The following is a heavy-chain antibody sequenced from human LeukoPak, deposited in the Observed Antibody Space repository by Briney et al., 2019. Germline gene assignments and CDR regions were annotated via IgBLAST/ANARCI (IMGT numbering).Heavy chain of an antibody. CDR3: ARGTLGVTTPLGVQDDP. Sequence: KPSETLSLTCAVSGCSFSHDSWSWIRQPPGKGLEWFGYIYYSGTTNYNPSPKSRVTMSVDTSTNQFSLRLNSVTAADTAVYYCARGTLGVTTPLGVQDDPWGQGILVTVPS. CDR2: IYYSGTT. CDR1: GCSFSHDS. J-gene: IGHJ5*02. D-gene: IGHD3-10*01. V-gene: IGHV4-59*01.